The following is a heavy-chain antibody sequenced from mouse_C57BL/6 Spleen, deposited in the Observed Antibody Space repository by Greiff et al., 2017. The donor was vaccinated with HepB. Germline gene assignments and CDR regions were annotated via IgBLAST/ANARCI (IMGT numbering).Heavy chain of an antibody. Sequence: QVQLQQPGTELVKPGASVKLSCKASGYTFTSYWMHWVKQRPGQGLEWIGNINPSNGGTNYNEKFKSKATLTVDKSSSTAHMQLSSLTSEDSAVYYCARSGVLLRYQDYWGQGTSVTVSS. CDR2: INPSNGGT. CDR3: ARSGVLLRYQDY. V-gene: IGHV1-53*01. CDR1: GYTFTSYW. J-gene: IGHJ4*01. D-gene: IGHD1-1*01.